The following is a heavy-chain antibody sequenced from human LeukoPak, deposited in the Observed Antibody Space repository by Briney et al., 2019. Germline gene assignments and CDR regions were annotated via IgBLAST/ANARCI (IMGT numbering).Heavy chain of an antibody. V-gene: IGHV3-49*04. CDR1: GFTFGDYA. Sequence: PGRSLRLSCTASGFTFGDYAMSWVRQAPGKGLEWVGFIRSKAYGGTTEYAASVKGRFTISRDDSESIANLQMNSLKTEDTAVYYCTRARRSFDWLLNYFDSWGQGTLVTVSS. CDR3: TRARRSFDWLLNYFDS. J-gene: IGHJ4*02. D-gene: IGHD3-9*01. CDR2: IRSKAYGGTT.